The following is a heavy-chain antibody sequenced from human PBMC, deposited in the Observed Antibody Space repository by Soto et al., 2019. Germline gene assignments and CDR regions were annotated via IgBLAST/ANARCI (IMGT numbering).Heavy chain of an antibody. CDR1: GFTFSNYW. CDR3: ASARHIGP. D-gene: IGHD2-21*01. J-gene: IGHJ5*02. CDR2: IKQDGSES. Sequence: SGGSLRLSCAASGFTFSNYWMSWVRQAPGKGLEWVANIKQDGSESNYADSVKGRFTISRDNAENSLYLQMTSLRAEDTAVYYCASARHIGPWGQGTLVTVPQ. V-gene: IGHV3-7*01.